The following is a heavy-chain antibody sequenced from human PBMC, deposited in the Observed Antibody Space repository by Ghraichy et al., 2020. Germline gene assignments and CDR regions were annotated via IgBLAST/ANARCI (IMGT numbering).Heavy chain of an antibody. CDR3: ARYAATYLDY. Sequence: GESLNISCKGSGYSFTNYWINWVRQMPGKGLEWMGRIDPSDSYTNYSPSFQGHVTISADKSNSTAYLQWSSLKASDTAMYYCARYAATYLDYWGQGTLVTVSS. J-gene: IGHJ4*02. CDR2: IDPSDSYT. D-gene: IGHD2-15*01. CDR1: GYSFTNYW. V-gene: IGHV5-10-1*01.